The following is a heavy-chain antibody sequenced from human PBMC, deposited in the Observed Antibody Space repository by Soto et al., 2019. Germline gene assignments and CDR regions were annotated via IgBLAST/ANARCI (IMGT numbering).Heavy chain of an antibody. CDR2: INHSGST. V-gene: IGHV4-31*03. Sequence: SETLSLTCTVSGGPISSGGYSWSWIRQHPGKGLEWIGDINHSGSTYYNPSLKSRVTISVDTSKNQFSLKLSSVTAADTAVYYCARGRAGGGRNHYYYYMDVWGKGTTVTVSS. CDR1: GGPISSGGYS. CDR3: ARGRAGGGRNHYYYYMDV. J-gene: IGHJ6*03. D-gene: IGHD3-16*01.